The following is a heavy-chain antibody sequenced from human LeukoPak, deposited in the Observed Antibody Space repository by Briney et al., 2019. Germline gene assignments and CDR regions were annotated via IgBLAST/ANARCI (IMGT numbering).Heavy chain of an antibody. J-gene: IGHJ4*02. CDR3: ARGDDYSNYELDY. CDR1: GYTFTGYY. V-gene: IGHV1-2*02. Sequence: ASVKVSCKASGYTFTGYYMHWVRQAPGQGLEWMGWINPNSGGTNYAQEFQGRATMTRDTSISTAYMELSRLRSDDTAVYYCARGDDYSNYELDYWGQGTLVTVSS. D-gene: IGHD4-11*01. CDR2: INPNSGGT.